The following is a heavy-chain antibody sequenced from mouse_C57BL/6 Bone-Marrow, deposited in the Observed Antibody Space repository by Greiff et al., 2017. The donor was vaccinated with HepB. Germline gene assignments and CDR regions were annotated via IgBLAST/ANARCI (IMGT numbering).Heavy chain of an antibody. J-gene: IGHJ1*03. CDR1: SYTFTSYW. Sequence: QVQLQQPGAELVKPGASVKVSCKASSYTFTSYWMHWVKQRPGQGLEWIGRIHPSDSDTNYNQKFKGKATLTVDKSSSTAYMQLSSLTSEDSAVYYCASPYYGSSYYWYFDVWGTGTTVTVSS. D-gene: IGHD1-1*01. V-gene: IGHV1-74*01. CDR3: ASPYYGSSYYWYFDV. CDR2: IHPSDSDT.